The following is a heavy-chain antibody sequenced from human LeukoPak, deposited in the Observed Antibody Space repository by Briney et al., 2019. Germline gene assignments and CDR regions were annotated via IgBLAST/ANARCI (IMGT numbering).Heavy chain of an antibody. J-gene: IGHJ4*02. Sequence: GGSLRLSCAASGFTFSSYAMHWVRQAPGKGLEWVAVISYDGSNKYYANSVRGRFTISRDNAKNSLYLQMNSLRADDTAVYYCAKDRGFYGDYPKFDYWGQGTLVTVSS. V-gene: IGHV3-30-3*01. D-gene: IGHD4-17*01. CDR1: GFTFSSYA. CDR3: AKDRGFYGDYPKFDY. CDR2: ISYDGSNK.